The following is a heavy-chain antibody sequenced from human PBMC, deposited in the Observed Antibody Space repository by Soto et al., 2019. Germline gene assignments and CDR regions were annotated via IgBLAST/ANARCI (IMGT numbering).Heavy chain of an antibody. J-gene: IGHJ4*02. CDR2: INSDGSST. Sequence: PGGSLRLSCAASGFTFSSYWMHWVRQAPGKGLVWVSRINSDGSSTSYADSVKGRFTISRDNAKNTLYLQMNSLRAEDTAVYYCARVIYNWKIFDYWGQGTLVTVSS. D-gene: IGHD1-20*01. CDR1: GFTFSSYW. V-gene: IGHV3-74*01. CDR3: ARVIYNWKIFDY.